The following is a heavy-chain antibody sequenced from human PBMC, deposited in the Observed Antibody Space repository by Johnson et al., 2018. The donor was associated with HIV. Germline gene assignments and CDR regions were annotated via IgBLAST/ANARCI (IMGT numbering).Heavy chain of an antibody. V-gene: IGHV3-30*04. CDR1: GFTFSSYA. Sequence: QVHLVASGGGVVQPGRSLRLSCAASGFTFSSYAMHWVRQAPGKGLEWVAVISYDGSNKYYADSVKGRFTISRDNSKNTLYLKMNSLRAEDTAVYYCARDRSTPQPYYYDSSGYRGYSAFDIWGQGTMVTVSS. CDR2: ISYDGSNK. CDR3: ARDRSTPQPYYYDSSGYRGYSAFDI. J-gene: IGHJ3*02. D-gene: IGHD3-22*01.